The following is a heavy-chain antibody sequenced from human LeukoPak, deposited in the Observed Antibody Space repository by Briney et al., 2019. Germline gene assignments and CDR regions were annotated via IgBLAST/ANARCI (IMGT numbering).Heavy chain of an antibody. CDR1: GFTFSNYL. V-gene: IGHV3-30-3*01. D-gene: IGHD6-19*01. CDR3: ARDPGQWLLSAFFDY. J-gene: IGHJ4*02. Sequence: TGGSLRLSCAASGFTFSNYLIHWARQAPGKGLEWVAVISHDGRNKYYADSVKGRFTTSSDNSKNTLYLQMNSLRGEDTAVYYCARDPGQWLLSAFFDYWGQGTLVTVSS. CDR2: ISHDGRNK.